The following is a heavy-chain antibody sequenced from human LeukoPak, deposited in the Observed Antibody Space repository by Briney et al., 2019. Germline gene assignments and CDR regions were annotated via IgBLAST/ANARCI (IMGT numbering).Heavy chain of an antibody. CDR1: GFTFSSYA. Sequence: GRSLRLSCAASGFTFSSYAMQWVRQALGKGLEWVALISYDGNNKYYADSVKGRFTISRDNSKNTLYLQMNSLRAEDTAVYYCARTRLVGASSYYYYGMDVWGQGTTVTVSS. J-gene: IGHJ6*02. CDR2: ISYDGNNK. V-gene: IGHV3-30-3*01. D-gene: IGHD3-9*01. CDR3: ARTRLVGASSYYYYGMDV.